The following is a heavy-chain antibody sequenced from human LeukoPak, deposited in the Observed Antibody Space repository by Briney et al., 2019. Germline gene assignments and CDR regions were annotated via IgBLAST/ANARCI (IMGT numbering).Heavy chain of an antibody. J-gene: IGHJ4*02. D-gene: IGHD4/OR15-4a*01. V-gene: IGHV3-53*01. CDR2: IYSGGST. Sequence: GGSLRLSCAASGLTVSSNSMSWVRQAPGKGLEWVSFIYSGGSTYYADSVKGRFTISRDNSKNTLYLQMNSLRAEDTAVYYCARRAGAYSHPYDYWGQGTLVTVSS. CDR3: ARRAGAYSHPYDY. CDR1: GLTVSSNS.